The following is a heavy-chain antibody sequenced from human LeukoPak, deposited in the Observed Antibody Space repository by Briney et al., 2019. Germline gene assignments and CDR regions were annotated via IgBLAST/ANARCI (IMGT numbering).Heavy chain of an antibody. CDR1: GSTLTELS. Sequence: GASVKVSCKVSGSTLTELSMHWVRQAPGKGLEWMGTFDPEDGETMYAQKFQGRVTMTEDTSIDTAYMELSSLGSEDTAVYYCAAARHYHIMDVWGTGTPVTVSS. J-gene: IGHJ6*03. CDR2: FDPEDGET. CDR3: AAARHYHIMDV. V-gene: IGHV1-24*01. D-gene: IGHD1-14*01.